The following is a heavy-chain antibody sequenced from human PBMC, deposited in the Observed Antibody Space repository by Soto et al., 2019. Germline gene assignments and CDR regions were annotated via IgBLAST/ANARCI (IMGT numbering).Heavy chain of an antibody. CDR1: DGSISSFY. D-gene: IGHD1-1*01. CDR2: IYHSGST. Sequence: SETLSLTCTVSDGSISSFYWSWIRQPPGKGLEWIGYIYHSGSTNYNPSLKSRVTISIDTSKNQFSLKLSSVTAADTAVYYCARDSSRGNFRNGAIDYWGQGALVTVSS. J-gene: IGHJ4*02. CDR3: ARDSSRGNFRNGAIDY. V-gene: IGHV4-59*01.